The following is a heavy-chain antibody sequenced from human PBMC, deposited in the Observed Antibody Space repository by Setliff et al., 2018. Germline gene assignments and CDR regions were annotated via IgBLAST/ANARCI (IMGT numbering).Heavy chain of an antibody. J-gene: IGHJ4*02. Sequence: KPSETLSLTCTVSGGSISSSSYYWGWIRQPPGKGLEWIGSIYYRGSTYYNPSLKSRVTISVDTSKNQFSLKLSSVTAADTAVYYCARRETYYNFWSGYYAYWGQGTLVTVSS. D-gene: IGHD3-3*01. V-gene: IGHV4-39*07. CDR1: GGSISSSSYY. CDR2: IYYRGST. CDR3: ARRETYYNFWSGYYAY.